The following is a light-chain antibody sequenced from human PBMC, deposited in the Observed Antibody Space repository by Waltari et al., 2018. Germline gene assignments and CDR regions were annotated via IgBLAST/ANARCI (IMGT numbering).Light chain of an antibody. CDR3: QQYNSYSWT. J-gene: IGKJ1*01. CDR1: QNVNRW. Sequence: DIQMTQSPSTVSASVGDRVTITCRASQNVNRWLAWYQQKPGRAPKLLIYTASSLESGVPSRFSGSGYGTEFTLTISSLQPDDVASYYCQQYNSYSWTFGQGTKVEIK. V-gene: IGKV1-5*03. CDR2: TAS.